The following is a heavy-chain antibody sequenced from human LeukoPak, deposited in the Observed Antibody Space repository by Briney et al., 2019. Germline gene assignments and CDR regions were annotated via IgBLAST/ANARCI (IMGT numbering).Heavy chain of an antibody. D-gene: IGHD3-10*01. J-gene: IGHJ4*02. V-gene: IGHV4-39*01. Sequence: SETLSLTCTVSGGSISSNSYYWGWIRQPPGRGLEWIGNIYYSGSTYYNPSLKSRVTISVDTSKNHFSLKLSSVTAADTAVYYCARSYYYGSDYFDYWGQGTLVTVSS. CDR1: GGSISSNSYY. CDR3: ARSYYYGSDYFDY. CDR2: IYYSGST.